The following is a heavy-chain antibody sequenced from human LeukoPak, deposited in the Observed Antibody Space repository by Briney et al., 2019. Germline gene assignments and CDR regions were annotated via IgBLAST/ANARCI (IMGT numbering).Heavy chain of an antibody. V-gene: IGHV3-48*02. J-gene: IGHJ4*02. Sequence: GGSLRLSCAASGFTFSSYSMNWVRQAPGKGLEWVSHITASGTAMFYADSEKGRFTISRDNAKNSLYLQMNSLRDEDTAVYYCASSGSYRFDYWGQGTLVTVSS. CDR3: ASSGSYRFDY. D-gene: IGHD1-26*01. CDR1: GFTFSSYS. CDR2: ITASGTAM.